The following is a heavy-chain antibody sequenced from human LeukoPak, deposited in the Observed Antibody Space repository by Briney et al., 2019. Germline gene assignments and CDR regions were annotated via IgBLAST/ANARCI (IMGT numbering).Heavy chain of an antibody. Sequence: GGSLRLSCAASGFTFSSYSMNWVRQAPGKGLEWVGRIKSKTDGGTTDYAAPVKGRFTISRDDSKNTLYLQMNSLKTEDTAVYYCTTDLLRYGDPDYWGQGTLVTVSS. CDR3: TTDLLRYGDPDY. CDR1: GFTFSSYS. CDR2: IKSKTDGGTT. V-gene: IGHV3-15*01. D-gene: IGHD4-17*01. J-gene: IGHJ4*02.